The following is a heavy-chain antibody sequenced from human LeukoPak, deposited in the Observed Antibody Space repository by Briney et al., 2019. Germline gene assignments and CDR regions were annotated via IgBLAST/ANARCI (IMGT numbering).Heavy chain of an antibody. V-gene: IGHV3-23*01. J-gene: IGHJ4*02. CDR3: AKSQWELLLGNY. D-gene: IGHD1-26*01. Sequence: GGSLRLSCAASGFTFSSYAMSWVRQAPGKGQEWVSAISGSGGSTYYADSVKGRFTISRDNSKNTLYLQMNSLRAEDTAVYYCAKSQWELLLGNYWGQGTLVTVSS. CDR2: ISGSGGST. CDR1: GFTFSSYA.